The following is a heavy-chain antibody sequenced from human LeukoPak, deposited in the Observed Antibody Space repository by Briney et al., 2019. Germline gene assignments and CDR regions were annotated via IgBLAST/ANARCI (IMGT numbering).Heavy chain of an antibody. J-gene: IGHJ4*02. D-gene: IGHD5-18*01. V-gene: IGHV3-15*01. Sequence: GLSPRLSCAASGFTFINAWMYWVRPAPGKGREWVGRSKSKTDGGTTDYAAPVKGRFTISRDDSKNTLYLQMNSLKTEDTAVYYCTTDPDTAMAGGDYWGQGTLVTVSS. CDR2: SKSKTDGGTT. CDR1: GFTFINAW. CDR3: TTDPDTAMAGGDY.